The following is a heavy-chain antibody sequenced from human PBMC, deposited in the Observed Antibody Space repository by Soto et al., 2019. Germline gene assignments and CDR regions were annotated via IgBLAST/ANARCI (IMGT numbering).Heavy chain of an antibody. J-gene: IGHJ2*01. CDR3: ARQVGRTLDWYFDL. V-gene: IGHV1-69*06. CDR2: IIPIFDTA. CDR1: KTTFNNHP. D-gene: IGHD1-26*01. Sequence: QVEVEQSGAEVKRPGSSVKVSCKASKTTFNNHPMNWVRQAPGQGLEWLGGIIPIFDTANYAQKFQGRVTIIADKSTTTAYMELSNLRSEDTAVYYCARQVGRTLDWYFDLWGRGTLVTVSS.